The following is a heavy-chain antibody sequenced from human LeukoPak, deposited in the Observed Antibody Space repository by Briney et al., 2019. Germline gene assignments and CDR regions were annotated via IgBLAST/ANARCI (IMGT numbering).Heavy chain of an antibody. CDR1: GFTFSIYA. CDR2: ISGSGGST. V-gene: IGHV3-23*01. J-gene: IGHJ4*02. D-gene: IGHD3-16*02. Sequence: SGGSLRLSCAASGFTFSIYAMSWVRQAPGKGLEWVSAISGSGGSTYYADSVKGRFTISRDNSKNTLYLQMNSLRAEDTAVYYCAKLKSQYDYVWGSYPDYWGQGTLVTVSS. CDR3: AKLKSQYDYVWGSYPDY.